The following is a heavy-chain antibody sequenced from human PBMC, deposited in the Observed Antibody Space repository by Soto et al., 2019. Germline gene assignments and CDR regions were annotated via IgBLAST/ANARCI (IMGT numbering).Heavy chain of an antibody. V-gene: IGHV3-23*01. CDR2: ISGSGGST. Sequence: EVQLLESGGGLVQPGGSLRLSCAASGFTFSSYAMSWVRQAPGKGLEWVSAISGSGGSTYYADSVKGRFTISRDNSKNTLYLQMHSLRVEDTAVYYCAKGRDFWSALADYWGQGTLVTVSS. D-gene: IGHD3-3*01. J-gene: IGHJ4*02. CDR1: GFTFSSYA. CDR3: AKGRDFWSALADY.